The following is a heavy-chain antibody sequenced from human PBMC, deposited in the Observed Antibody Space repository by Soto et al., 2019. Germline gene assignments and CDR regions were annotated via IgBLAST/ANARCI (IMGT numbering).Heavy chain of an antibody. CDR1: GYTFTSYD. J-gene: IGHJ6*02. V-gene: IGHV1-8*01. CDR3: AREKTSSGMDV. CDR2: MNPNSGNT. Sequence: QVQLVQSGAEVKKPGASVKVSCKASGYTFTSYDINWVRQATGQGLEWMGWMNPNSGNTGNAQKFQGRVTLTRNTSLSTAYMELSSLSSEATAVYYCAREKTSSGMDVWGQWTTVTVSS.